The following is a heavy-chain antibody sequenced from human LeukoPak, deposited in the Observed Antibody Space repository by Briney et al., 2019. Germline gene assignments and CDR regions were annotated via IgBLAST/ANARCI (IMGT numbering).Heavy chain of an antibody. Sequence: SVKVSCKASGGTFSSYAISWVRQAPGQGLEWMGRIIPILGIANYAQKFQGRVTITADKSTSTAYMELSSLRPEDTAVYYCARDPLSGYSYGYGDYWGQGTLVTVSS. D-gene: IGHD5-18*01. CDR2: IIPILGIA. J-gene: IGHJ4*02. V-gene: IGHV1-69*04. CDR1: GGTFSSYA. CDR3: ARDPLSGYSYGYGDY.